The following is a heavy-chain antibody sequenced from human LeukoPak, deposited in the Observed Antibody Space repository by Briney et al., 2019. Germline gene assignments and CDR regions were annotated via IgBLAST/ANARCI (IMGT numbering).Heavy chain of an antibody. CDR1: GSSISTGYY. CDR3: AKEGDSSGYYVILCFFDY. D-gene: IGHD6-19*01. J-gene: IGHJ4*02. V-gene: IGHV4-38-2*02. Sequence: SETLSLTCAVSGSSISTGYYWSWIRQPPGKGLEYIGSVFHTGKVYHNPSLESRVTMSVDTSKNQFSLRLGSMTAADTAVYFCAKEGDSSGYYVILCFFDYWGQGTLVTVSS. CDR2: VFHTGKV.